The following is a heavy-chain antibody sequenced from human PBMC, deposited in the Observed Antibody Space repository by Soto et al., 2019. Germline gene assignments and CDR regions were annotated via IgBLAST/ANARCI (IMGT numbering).Heavy chain of an antibody. D-gene: IGHD6-13*01. V-gene: IGHV4-59*08. CDR2: IYYSGST. CDR1: GGSISSYY. J-gene: IGHJ4*02. CDR3: ARLGIAAAVDY. Sequence: SETLSLTCTVSGGSISSYYWSWIRQPPEKGLEWIGYIYYSGSTNYNPSLKSRVTISVDTSKNQFSLKLSSVTAADTAVYYCARLGIAAAVDYWGQGTLVTVSS.